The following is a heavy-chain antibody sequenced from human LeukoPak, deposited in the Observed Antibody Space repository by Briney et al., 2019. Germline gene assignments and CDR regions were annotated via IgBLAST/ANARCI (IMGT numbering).Heavy chain of an antibody. CDR1: GGSISSYY. V-gene: IGHV4-59*01. D-gene: IGHD6-19*01. CDR2: IYYSGST. Sequence: SETLSLTCTVSGGSISSYYWSWIRQPPGKGLEWIGYIYYSGSTTYNPSLKSRVTISVDTSKSQFSLKLSSVTAADTAVYYCARAASSGWYNDYWGQGTLVTVSS. J-gene: IGHJ4*02. CDR3: ARAASSGWYNDY.